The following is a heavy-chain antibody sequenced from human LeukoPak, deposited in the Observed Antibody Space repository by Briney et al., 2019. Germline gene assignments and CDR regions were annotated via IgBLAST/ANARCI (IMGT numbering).Heavy chain of an antibody. CDR2: IKSDGST. CDR1: GFTFSSYW. D-gene: IGHD3-22*01. V-gene: IGHV3-74*01. CDR3: ARAPSEIGGYYPEYFRH. J-gene: IGHJ1*01. Sequence: PGGSLRLSCAASGFTFSSYWKHWVRQALGKGLVWVSRIKSDGSTNYADSVKGRFTISRDNAKNTVSLQTNSLRAEDTGVYYCARAPSEIGGYYPEYFRHWGQGTLVTVSS.